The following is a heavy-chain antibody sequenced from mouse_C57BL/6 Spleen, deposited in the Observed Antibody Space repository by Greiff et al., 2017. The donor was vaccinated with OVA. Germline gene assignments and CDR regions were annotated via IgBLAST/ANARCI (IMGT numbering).Heavy chain of an antibody. Sequence: QVQLQQPGAELVMPGASVKLSCKAPGYTFPSYWMHWVKQSPGQGLEWIGEIDPSDSYTNYNQKFKAKSTLTVDKSSSTAYMQLSSLTSEDSAVYYCASWRNYEDYWGQGTTLTVSS. V-gene: IGHV1-69*01. CDR2: IDPSDSYT. J-gene: IGHJ2*01. CDR3: ASWRNYEDY. CDR1: GYTFPSYW. D-gene: IGHD2-1*01.